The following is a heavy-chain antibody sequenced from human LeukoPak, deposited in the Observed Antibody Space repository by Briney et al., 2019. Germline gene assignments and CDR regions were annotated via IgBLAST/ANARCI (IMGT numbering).Heavy chain of an antibody. D-gene: IGHD2-21*02. CDR3: ANSYCGGDCYLP. CDR2: ISGSGGST. Sequence: GGSLRLSCAASGFTFSSYAMSWVRQAPGKGLEWVSAISGSGGSTDYADSVKGRFTISRDNSKNTLYLQMNSLRVEDTAVYYCANSYCGGDCYLPWGQGTLVTASS. CDR1: GFTFSSYA. V-gene: IGHV3-23*01. J-gene: IGHJ5*02.